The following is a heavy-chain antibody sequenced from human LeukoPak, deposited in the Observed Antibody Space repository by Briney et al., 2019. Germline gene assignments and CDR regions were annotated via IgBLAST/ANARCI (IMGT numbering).Heavy chain of an antibody. CDR2: IRHDGSNK. D-gene: IGHD2-2*01. CDR3: AREGSSTSLFFNWFDP. CDR1: GFSFSSYG. Sequence: PGGSLRLSCAASGFSFSSYGMHWVRQAPGKGLEWVAFIRHDGSNKYYADSVKGRFTISRDNAKNSLYPQMNSLRAEDTAVYYCAREGSSTSLFFNWFDPWGQGTLVTVSS. V-gene: IGHV3-30*02. J-gene: IGHJ5*02.